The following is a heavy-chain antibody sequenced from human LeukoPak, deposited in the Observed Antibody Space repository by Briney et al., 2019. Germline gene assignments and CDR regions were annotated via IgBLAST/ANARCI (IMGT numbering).Heavy chain of an antibody. CDR1: GGSISSGSYY. Sequence: SETLSLTCTVSGGSISSGSYYWSWIRQPAGKGLEWIGRIYTSGGTNYNPSLKSRVTISVDTSKNQFSLKLSSVTAADTAVYYCARAPGDTIFGVAYNWFDPWGQGTLVTVSS. CDR2: IYTSGGT. D-gene: IGHD3-3*01. V-gene: IGHV4-61*02. CDR3: ARAPGDTIFGVAYNWFDP. J-gene: IGHJ5*02.